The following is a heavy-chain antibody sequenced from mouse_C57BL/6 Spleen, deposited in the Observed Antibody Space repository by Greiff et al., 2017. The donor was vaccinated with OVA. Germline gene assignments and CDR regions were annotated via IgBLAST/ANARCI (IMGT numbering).Heavy chain of an antibody. J-gene: IGHJ3*01. CDR2: IYPGSGST. CDR3: ARREYYGSSFAY. Sequence: QVQLQQPGAELVKPGASVKMSCKASGYTFTSYWITWVKQRPGQGLEWIGDIYPGSGSTNYNEKFKSKATLTVDTSSSTAYMQLSSLTSEDSAVYYCARREYYGSSFAYWGQGTLVTVSA. V-gene: IGHV1-55*01. CDR1: GYTFTSYW. D-gene: IGHD1-1*01.